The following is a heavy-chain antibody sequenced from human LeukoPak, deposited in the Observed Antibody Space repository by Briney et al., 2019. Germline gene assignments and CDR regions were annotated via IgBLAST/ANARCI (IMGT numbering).Heavy chain of an antibody. J-gene: IGHJ5*02. D-gene: IGHD3-3*02. Sequence: PSETLSLTCSVSGGSIDTTIYFWSWIRQPPGKGLEWIGNIYYNGDTYYNPSLESRVTLSMDTSKNRFSLRLSSVTAADTAVYYCARTLSARDWFDPWGQGTLVTVSS. CDR3: ARTLSARDWFDP. CDR1: GGSIDTTIYF. CDR2: IYYNGDT. V-gene: IGHV4-39*02.